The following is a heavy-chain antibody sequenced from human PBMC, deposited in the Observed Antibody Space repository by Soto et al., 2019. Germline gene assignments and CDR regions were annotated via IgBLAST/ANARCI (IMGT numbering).Heavy chain of an antibody. CDR2: ISGSGGST. J-gene: IGHJ3*02. CDR1: GFTFSSYA. V-gene: IGHV3-23*01. CDR3: AKKEHVLRFLEWLPGPPPPGAFDI. Sequence: EVQLLESGGGLVQPGGSLRLSCAASGFTFSSYAMSWVRQAPGKGLEWVSAISGSGGSTYYADSVKGRFTISRDNSKNTLYLQMNSLRAEDTAVYYCAKKEHVLRFLEWLPGPPPPGAFDIWGQGTMVTVSS. D-gene: IGHD3-3*01.